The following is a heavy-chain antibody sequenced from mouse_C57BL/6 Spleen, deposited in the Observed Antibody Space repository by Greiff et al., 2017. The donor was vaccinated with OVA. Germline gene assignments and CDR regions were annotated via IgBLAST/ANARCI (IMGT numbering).Heavy chain of an antibody. J-gene: IGHJ2*01. D-gene: IGHD1-1*01. CDR2: IHPSDSAT. CDR1: GYTFTSYW. V-gene: IGHV1-74*01. Sequence: VQLQQPGAELVKPGASVKVSCKASGYTFTSYWMHWVKQSPGQGLEWLGRIHPSDSATNYNQKFKGKATLTVDKSSNTAYMLLSSLTSEDSAVYDCAIEDGSREGYGGQGTTLTVSS. CDR3: AIEDGSREGY.